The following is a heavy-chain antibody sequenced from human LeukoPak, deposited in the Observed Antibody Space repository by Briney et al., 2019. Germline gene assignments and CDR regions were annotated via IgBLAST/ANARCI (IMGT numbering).Heavy chain of an antibody. V-gene: IGHV3-20*04. CDR3: ARDRPDAAYGF. D-gene: IGHD4-17*01. CDR1: GFTFDDYG. Sequence: GGSLRLSCAASGFTFDDYGMSWVRQAPGKGLEWVSGINWNGGSTGYADSVKGRFTISRDNAKNTLYLQMNSLRAEDTARYYCARDRPDAAYGFWGQGTLVTVSS. J-gene: IGHJ4*02. CDR2: INWNGGST.